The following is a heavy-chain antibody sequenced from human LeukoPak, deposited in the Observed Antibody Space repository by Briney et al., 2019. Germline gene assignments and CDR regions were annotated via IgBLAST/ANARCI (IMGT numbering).Heavy chain of an antibody. CDR3: ARDLEGSLGS. J-gene: IGHJ4*02. V-gene: IGHV3-53*04. Sequence: GGSLRLSCTASGFTVSSNYMSWVRQAPGKGLEWVSVIYSGGSTYYADSVKGRFTISRHNSKNTLYLQMNSLRAEDTAVYYCARDLEGSLGSWGQGTLVTVSS. CDR1: GFTVSSNY. CDR2: IYSGGST.